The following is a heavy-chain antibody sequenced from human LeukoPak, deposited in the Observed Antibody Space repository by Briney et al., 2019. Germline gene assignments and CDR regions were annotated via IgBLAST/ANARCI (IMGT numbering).Heavy chain of an antibody. CDR1: GYTFTGYY. J-gene: IGHJ4*02. CDR2: INPNSGGT. D-gene: IGHD1-26*01. V-gene: IGHV1-2*02. Sequence: ASVKVSCKASGYTFTGYYILWVRQTPGQGLEWMGWINPNSGGTNYAQKFQGRVTMTRDTSISTAYMELSRLRFDDTAVYYCARGEDGEWELLGGYYFDYWGQGTLVTVSS. CDR3: ARGEDGEWELLGGYYFDY.